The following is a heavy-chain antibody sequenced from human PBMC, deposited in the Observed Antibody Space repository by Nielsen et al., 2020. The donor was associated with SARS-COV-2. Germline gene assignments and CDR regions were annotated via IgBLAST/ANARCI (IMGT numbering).Heavy chain of an antibody. D-gene: IGHD6-13*01. CDR1: GGTFSSYA. CDR2: IIPIFGTA. Sequence: SVKVSCKASGGTFSSYAISWVRQAPGQGLEWMGGIIPIFGTANYAQKFQGRVTITADESTSTAYMELSSLRSEDTAVYYCARGPPSSSWYVGGDYYYYMDVWGKGTTVTVSS. J-gene: IGHJ6*03. V-gene: IGHV1-69*13. CDR3: ARGPPSSSWYVGGDYYYYMDV.